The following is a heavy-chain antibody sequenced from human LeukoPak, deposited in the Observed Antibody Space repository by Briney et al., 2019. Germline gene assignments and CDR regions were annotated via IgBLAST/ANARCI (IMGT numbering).Heavy chain of an antibody. J-gene: IGHJ4*01. CDR1: GFSFSDYY. V-gene: IGHV3-11*01. D-gene: IGHD5-18*01. Sequence: GGCLRLSCVASGFSFSDYYMSWIRQAPGKGLEWVSYISGTGSDINYADSVKGRFTISRDNAKNSLYLQMNGLRDEDTAVYYCTRELRGYRYESIWGQGTLVTVSS. CDR2: ISGTGSDI. CDR3: TRELRGYRYESI.